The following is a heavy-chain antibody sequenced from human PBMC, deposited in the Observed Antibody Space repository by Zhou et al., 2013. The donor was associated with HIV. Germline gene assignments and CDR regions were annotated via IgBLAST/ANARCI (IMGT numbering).Heavy chain of an antibody. D-gene: IGHD3-22*01. V-gene: IGHV1-69*12. CDR3: ARCYYDNSGCDF. CDR1: GGTFSSYA. CDR2: IIPIFGTP. J-gene: IGHJ4*02. Sequence: QVLLVQSGAEVKKPGSSVKVSCTASGGTFSSYAISWVRQAPGQGLEWMGGIIPIFGTPNYAQKFQGRVAITAAESTRTAYMELSSLRSEDTAVYYCARCYYDNSGCDFWGRGTLVTVS.